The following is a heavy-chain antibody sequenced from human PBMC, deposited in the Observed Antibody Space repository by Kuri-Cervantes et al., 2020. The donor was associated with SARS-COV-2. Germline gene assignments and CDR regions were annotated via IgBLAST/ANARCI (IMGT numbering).Heavy chain of an antibody. CDR1: GGSISSYY. D-gene: IGHD2-2*02. V-gene: IGHV4-4*07. Sequence: SETLSLTCTVSGGSISSYYWSWIRQPAGKGLEWIGRIYTSGSTNYNPSLKSRVTMSVDTSKNQFSLKLSSVTAADTAMYYCASEQPSRYCSSTSCYTWGQGTLVTVSS. CDR3: ASEQPSRYCSSTSCYT. CDR2: IYTSGST. J-gene: IGHJ5*02.